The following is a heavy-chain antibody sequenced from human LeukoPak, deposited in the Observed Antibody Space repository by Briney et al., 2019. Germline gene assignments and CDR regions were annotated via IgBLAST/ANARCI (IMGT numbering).Heavy chain of an antibody. CDR3: ARDLWSSGYYHPFDY. D-gene: IGHD3-22*01. CDR1: GFTFDDYG. Sequence: PGGSLRLSCAASGFTFDDYGMSWVRQAPGKGLEWVSGMNWNGGSTGYADSVKGRFTISRDNAKNSLYLQMNSLRAEDTALYYCARDLWSSGYYHPFDYWGQGTLVTVSS. CDR2: MNWNGGST. V-gene: IGHV3-20*04. J-gene: IGHJ4*02.